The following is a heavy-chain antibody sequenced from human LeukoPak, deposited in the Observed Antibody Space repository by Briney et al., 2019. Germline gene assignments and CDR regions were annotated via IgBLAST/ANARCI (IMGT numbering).Heavy chain of an antibody. V-gene: IGHV4-34*01. CDR2: INHSGST. CDR1: GESFSGYY. Sequence: PSETLSLTCAVYGESFSGYYWSWIRLPPGKGLEWIGEINHSGSTNYNPSLKSRITISVDMSKTKFSLKLSSVTAADTAVYYCARGRWEIADYWGQGTLVTVSS. D-gene: IGHD1-26*01. CDR3: ARGRWEIADY. J-gene: IGHJ4*02.